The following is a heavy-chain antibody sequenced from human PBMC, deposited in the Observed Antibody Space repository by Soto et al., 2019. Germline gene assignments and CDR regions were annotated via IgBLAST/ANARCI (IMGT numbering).Heavy chain of an antibody. J-gene: IGHJ4*02. CDR1: GGSISSSGYS. CDR3: ASSHAGAHITAAVH. D-gene: IGHD6-13*01. V-gene: IGHV4-30-2*01. Sequence: QLQLQESGSGLVKPSQTLSLTCAVSGGSISSSGYSWSWIRQPPGKGLEWVGYVYHSGSTYYNPSLTSRVTISVDRSKTQFSLKLSSVTAADTAVYYCASSHAGAHITAAVHWGQGTLVTVSS. CDR2: VYHSGST.